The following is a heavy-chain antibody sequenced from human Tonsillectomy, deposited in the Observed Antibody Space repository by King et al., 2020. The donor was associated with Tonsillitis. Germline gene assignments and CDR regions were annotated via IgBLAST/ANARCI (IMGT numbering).Heavy chain of an antibody. CDR2: IYIGDSDF. CDR3: VRTSLGVWFDP. D-gene: IGHD3-16*01. J-gene: IGHJ5*02. CDR1: GDSFVNYW. V-gene: IGHV5-51*01. Sequence: QLVQSGAEVKKPGESLKISCKGSGDSFVNYWIGWVRLMPGKVLDWMGTIYIGDSDFRYSPSFQGHVTITADTSTSTAYLQWSSLKASDTAMYYCVRTSLGVWFDPWGQGTLVTVSS.